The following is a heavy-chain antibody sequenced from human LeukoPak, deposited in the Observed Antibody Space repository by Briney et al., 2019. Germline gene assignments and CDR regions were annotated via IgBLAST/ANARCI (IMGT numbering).Heavy chain of an antibody. J-gene: IGHJ6*03. V-gene: IGHV3-21*01. CDR1: GFTFSSYS. CDR3: ARDNWKGYYMDV. D-gene: IGHD1-20*01. Sequence: KSGGSLRLSCAASGFTFSSYSMNWVRQAPGKGLEWVSSISSSSSYIYYADSVKGRFTISRDNAKNSLYLQMNSLRAEDTAVYYCARDNWKGYYMDVWGKGTTVTVSS. CDR2: ISSSSSYI.